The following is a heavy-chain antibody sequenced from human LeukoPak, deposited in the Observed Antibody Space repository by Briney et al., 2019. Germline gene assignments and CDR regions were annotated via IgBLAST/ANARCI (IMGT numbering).Heavy chain of an antibody. CDR3: ARDFGGYCSGGSCYAYDY. CDR1: GFTFSSYS. CDR2: ISSSSSYI. Sequence: PGGSLRLSCAASGFTFSSYSMNWVRQAPGKGLEWVSSISSSSSYIYYADSVKGRFTISRDNAKNSLYLQMNSLRAEDTAVYYCARDFGGYCSGGSCYAYDYRGQGTLVTVSS. J-gene: IGHJ4*02. D-gene: IGHD2-15*01. V-gene: IGHV3-21*01.